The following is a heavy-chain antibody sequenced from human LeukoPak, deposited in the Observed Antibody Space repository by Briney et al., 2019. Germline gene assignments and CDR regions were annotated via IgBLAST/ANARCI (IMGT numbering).Heavy chain of an antibody. CDR2: KYYRSKWYN. J-gene: IGHJ5*02. CDR1: GDSVSSNSAA. Sequence: QTLSLTCAISGDSVSSNSAAWNWVRQSASRGMEWLGRKYYRSKWYNDYAGCVKSRIAILPVTSNNQFSLHLNPLPPVATAVYCCPREDVLMTPCSAYNWFAPWGQGPLVTAPS. CDR3: PREDVLMTPCSAYNWFAP. V-gene: IGHV6-1*01. D-gene: IGHD2-8*01.